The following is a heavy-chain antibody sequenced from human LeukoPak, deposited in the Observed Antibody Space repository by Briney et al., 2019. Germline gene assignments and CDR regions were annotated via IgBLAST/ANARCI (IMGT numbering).Heavy chain of an antibody. CDR2: IHYRGNT. CDR1: GGSISGYY. D-gene: IGHD6-19*01. J-gene: IGHJ4*02. CDR3: ARERGEEYSSGWYKTNFFDT. Sequence: SETLSLTCSVSGGSISGYYWSWIRQPPGQELEWIGYIHYRGNTNYNPSLKSRVTMSVDTSKNQISLKLSSVTAADTALYYCARERGEEYSSGWYKTNFFDTWGQGTRVTVSS. V-gene: IGHV4-59*12.